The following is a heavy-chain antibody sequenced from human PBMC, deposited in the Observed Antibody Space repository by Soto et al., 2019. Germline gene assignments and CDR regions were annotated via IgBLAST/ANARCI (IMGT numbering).Heavy chain of an antibody. J-gene: IGHJ5*02. CDR1: GGSISSSGYS. D-gene: IGHD3-10*01. V-gene: IGHV4-30-2*01. Sequence: SETLSLTCAVSGGSISSSGYSWSWIRQPAGKGLEWIGYIYHSGSTYYNPSLKSRVTISVDRSKNQFSLKLSSVTAADTAVYYCARLLGPWGQGTLVTVSS. CDR2: IYHSGST. CDR3: ARLLGP.